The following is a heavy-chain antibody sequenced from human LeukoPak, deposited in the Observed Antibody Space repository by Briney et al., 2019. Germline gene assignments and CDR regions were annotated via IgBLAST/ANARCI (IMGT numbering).Heavy chain of an antibody. V-gene: IGHV3-23*01. D-gene: IGHD2-15*01. CDR1: GFTFSSYA. J-gene: IGHJ6*02. CDR2: ISGSGGST. CDR3: ARTRYCSGGSCYHSGYYGMDV. Sequence: GGSLRLSCAASGFTFSSYAMSWVRQAPGKGLEWVSAISGSGGSTYYADSVKGRSTISRDDSKNTLYLQMNSLRAEDTAVYYCARTRYCSGGSCYHSGYYGMDVWGQGTTVTVSS.